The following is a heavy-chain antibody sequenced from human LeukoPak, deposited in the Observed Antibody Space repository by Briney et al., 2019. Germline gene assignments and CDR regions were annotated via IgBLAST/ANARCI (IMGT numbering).Heavy chain of an antibody. CDR3: ARDMRAYYDILTGYPPLYGTDV. CDR2: IYYSGST. D-gene: IGHD3-9*01. CDR1: GGSISSYY. V-gene: IGHV4-59*01. Sequence: SETLSLTCTVSGGSISSYYWSWIRQPPGKGLEWIGYIYYSGSTNYNPSLKSRVTISVDTSKNQFSLKLSSVTAADTAVYYCARDMRAYYDILTGYPPLYGTDVWGKGTTVTVSS. J-gene: IGHJ6*04.